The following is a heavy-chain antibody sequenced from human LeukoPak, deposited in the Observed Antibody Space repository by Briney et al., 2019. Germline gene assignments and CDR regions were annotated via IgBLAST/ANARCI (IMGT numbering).Heavy chain of an antibody. V-gene: IGHV3-23*01. CDR2: ICGSGGST. Sequence: GGSLRLSCAASGLTFGNYAMSWVRQAPGRGLEWVSSICGSGGSTHYADSVKGRFTTSRDNSKSTMFLQVNSLRAEDTAVYYCAKGSTYFYGSGTSDDAFDIWGQGTMVTVSS. D-gene: IGHD3-10*01. J-gene: IGHJ3*02. CDR3: AKGSTYFYGSGTSDDAFDI. CDR1: GLTFGNYA.